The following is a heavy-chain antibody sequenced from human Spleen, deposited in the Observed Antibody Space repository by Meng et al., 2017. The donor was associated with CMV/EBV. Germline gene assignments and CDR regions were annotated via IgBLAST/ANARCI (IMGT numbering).Heavy chain of an antibody. D-gene: IGHD2-8*02. CDR3: ARRLDAGADY. Sequence: GSLRRSCTVSGYSISRAYYWGWIRQSPGKGLEWIGAIYHSGTTYYNPSLESRVTMSVDTSKNQFSLKLNSVTAADTAVYYCARRLDAGADYWGQGTLVTVSS. CDR1: GYSISRAYY. V-gene: IGHV4-38-2*02. CDR2: IYHSGTT. J-gene: IGHJ4*02.